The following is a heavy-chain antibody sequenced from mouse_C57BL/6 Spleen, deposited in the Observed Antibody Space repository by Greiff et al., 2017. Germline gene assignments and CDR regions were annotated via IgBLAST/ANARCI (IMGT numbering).Heavy chain of an antibody. CDR2: IYPRSGKT. J-gene: IGHJ4*01. V-gene: IGHV1-81*01. CDR1: GYTFTSYG. Sequence: QVQLQQSGAELARPGASVKLSCKASGYTFTSYGISWVKQRTGQGLEWIGEIYPRSGKTYYNEKFKGKATLTADKSSSTAYMELRSLTSEDSAVYFCARRSENAMDYWGQGTSVTVSS. CDR3: ARRSENAMDY.